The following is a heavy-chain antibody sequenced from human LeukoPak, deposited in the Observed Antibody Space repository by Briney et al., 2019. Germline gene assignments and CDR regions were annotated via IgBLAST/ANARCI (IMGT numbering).Heavy chain of an antibody. Sequence: GGSLRLSCAASRFTFSSYAMSWVRQVPGKGLEWVANIKKDGSETYYVDSVKGRFTISRDNAKNSLYLQMNSLRAEDTAMYYCARGRYSGTTYYFDYWGQGTLVTVSS. V-gene: IGHV3-7*03. CDR3: ARGRYSGTTYYFDY. D-gene: IGHD5-12*01. CDR1: RFTFSSYA. J-gene: IGHJ4*02. CDR2: IKKDGSET.